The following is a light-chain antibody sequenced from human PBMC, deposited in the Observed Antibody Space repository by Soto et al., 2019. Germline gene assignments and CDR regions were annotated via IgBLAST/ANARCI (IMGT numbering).Light chain of an antibody. CDR2: GAS. CDR1: QSVSSSY. J-gene: IGKJ2*01. V-gene: IGKV3-20*01. CDR3: EHYGSSSRT. Sequence: EIVVTQSPGTLSLSPGERATLSCRASQSVSSSYLAWYQHKPGQAPRLLIYGASSSATGITDRFSGSGSGTDYTLTLSRLEPEDFAVKYCEHYGSSSRTFGQGTKLEIK.